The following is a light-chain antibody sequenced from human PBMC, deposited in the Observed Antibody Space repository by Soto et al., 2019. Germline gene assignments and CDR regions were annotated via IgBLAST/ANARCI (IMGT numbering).Light chain of an antibody. Sequence: QSVLTQPASVSGSPGQSVTISCTGTSSDIGAYNLVSWYQHHPDKAPKLMISEVSNRPSGVSDLFSGSKSGNTASLTISGLQSEDEADYYCASLTTTNFVFGTGTKVTVL. CDR3: ASLTTTNFV. V-gene: IGLV2-14*01. CDR2: EVS. J-gene: IGLJ1*01. CDR1: SSDIGAYNL.